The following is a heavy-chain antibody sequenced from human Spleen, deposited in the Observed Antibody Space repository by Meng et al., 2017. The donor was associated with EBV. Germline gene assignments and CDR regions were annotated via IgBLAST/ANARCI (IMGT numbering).Heavy chain of an antibody. CDR3: ARWNYDSGTYGAPRWFDP. CDR1: AGSFNDFY. D-gene: IGHD3-10*01. Sequence: QVHVHHGGAGLLKPSATPSLPCAVSAGSFNDFYWSWIRQPPGKGLEYIGEINHSARTTYNPSLKSRVTISVDTSKNQFSLKLSSVTAADTAVYYCARWNYDSGTYGAPRWFDPWGQGTLVTVSS. J-gene: IGHJ5*02. V-gene: IGHV4-34*01. CDR2: INHSART.